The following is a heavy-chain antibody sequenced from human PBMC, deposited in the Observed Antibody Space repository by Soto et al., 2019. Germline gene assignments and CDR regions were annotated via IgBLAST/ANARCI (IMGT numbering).Heavy chain of an antibody. J-gene: IGHJ4*02. CDR1: GFTFSSYA. Sequence: QVQLVESGGGVVQPGTSLRLSCEASGFTFSSYAMHWVRQAPGKGLEWVAVISYDGRNKYYADSVRGRFTISRDNSKNTLYLQMSSLRPEDTAVYYCARENYGDYYFDYWGQGTLVTVSS. D-gene: IGHD4-17*01. CDR2: ISYDGRNK. V-gene: IGHV3-30*04. CDR3: ARENYGDYYFDY.